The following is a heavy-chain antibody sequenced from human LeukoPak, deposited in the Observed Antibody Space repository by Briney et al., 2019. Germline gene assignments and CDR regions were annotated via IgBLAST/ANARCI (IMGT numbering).Heavy chain of an antibody. D-gene: IGHD2-2*01. Sequence: ASVKVSCKASGYTFTSYYMHWVRQAPGQGLEWMGIINPSGGSTSYAQKFQGRVTMTRDMSTSTVYMELSSLRSEDTAVYYCARDPGRYCSSTSCYSRWYFDLWGRGTLVTVSS. CDR3: ARDPGRYCSSTSCYSRWYFDL. CDR2: INPSGGST. J-gene: IGHJ2*01. V-gene: IGHV1-46*01. CDR1: GYTFTSYY.